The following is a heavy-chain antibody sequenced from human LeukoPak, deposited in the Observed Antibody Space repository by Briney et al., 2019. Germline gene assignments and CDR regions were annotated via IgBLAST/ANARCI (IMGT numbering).Heavy chain of an antibody. D-gene: IGHD3-3*01. V-gene: IGHV4-30-2*03. J-gene: IGHJ4*02. Sequence: SQTLSLTCAVSGGSISSGGYSWSWIRQPPGKGLEWIGEINHSGSTNYNPSLKSRVTISVDTSKNQFSLKLSSVTAADTAVYYCARPQESHYDFWSGYYTGGFDYWGQGTLVTVSS. CDR3: ARPQESHYDFWSGYYTGGFDY. CDR2: INHSGST. CDR1: GGSISSGGYS.